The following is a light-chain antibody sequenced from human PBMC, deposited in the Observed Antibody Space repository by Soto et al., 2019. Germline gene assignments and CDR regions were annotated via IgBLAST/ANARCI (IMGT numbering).Light chain of an antibody. J-gene: IGLJ2*01. CDR1: SGSIASNY. Sequence: NFMLTQPHSVSESPGKTVTISCTRSSGSIASNYVQWYQQRPGSAPTTVIYEDNQRPSGVPDRFSGSIDSSSNSASLTISGLKTEGEAHYYCQSYDSSNVVFGGGTKLTVL. V-gene: IGLV6-57*04. CDR3: QSYDSSNVV. CDR2: EDN.